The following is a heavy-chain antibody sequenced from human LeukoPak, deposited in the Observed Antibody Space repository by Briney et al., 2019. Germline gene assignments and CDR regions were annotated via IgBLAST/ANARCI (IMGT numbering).Heavy chain of an antibody. CDR2: ISSSSSTI. J-gene: IGHJ3*02. D-gene: IGHD2-15*01. CDR1: GFTFSSCS. Sequence: TGGSLRLSCAASGFTFSSCSMNWVRQAPGKGLEWVSYISSSSSTIYYADSVKGRFTISRDNAKNSLYLQMNSLRAEDTAVYYCARDHSASPAFDIWGQGTMVTVSS. CDR3: ARDHSASPAFDI. V-gene: IGHV3-48*01.